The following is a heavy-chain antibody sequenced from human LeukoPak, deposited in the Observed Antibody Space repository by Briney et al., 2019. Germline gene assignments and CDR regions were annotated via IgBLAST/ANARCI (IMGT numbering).Heavy chain of an antibody. CDR2: IYPGDSDT. CDR3: ARRATTSGSGMDV. D-gene: IGHD4-17*01. CDR1: GYRFTNYW. V-gene: IGHV5-51*01. J-gene: IGHJ6*02. Sequence: GESLKISCKGSGYRFTNYWIGWVRQMPGKGLEWMGIIYPGDSDTRYSPSFQGQVTISADKSISTAYLQWSSLKASDTAMYYCARRATTSGSGMDVWGQGTTVTVSS.